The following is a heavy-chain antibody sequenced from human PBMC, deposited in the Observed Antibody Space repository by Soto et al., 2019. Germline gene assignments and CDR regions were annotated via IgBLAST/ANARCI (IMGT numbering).Heavy chain of an antibody. Sequence: GGSLRLSCAASGFTFSSYAMSWVRQAPGKGLEWVSAISGSGGSTYYADSVKGRFTISRDNSKNTLYLQMNSLRAEDTAVYYCAKGIGRYYYYGMDVWGQGTTVTVSS. CDR1: GFTFSSYA. CDR3: AKGIGRYYYYGMDV. CDR2: ISGSGGST. V-gene: IGHV3-23*01. J-gene: IGHJ6*02. D-gene: IGHD3-10*01.